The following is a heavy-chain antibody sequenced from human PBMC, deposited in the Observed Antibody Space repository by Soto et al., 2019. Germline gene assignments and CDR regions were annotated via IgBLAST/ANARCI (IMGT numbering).Heavy chain of an antibody. J-gene: IGHJ6*02. CDR3: ARSLTEGYCTITGCYTRPLYGMDV. D-gene: IGHD2-2*02. CDR1: GYTFSGYY. CDR2: INPNSGGT. Sequence: GASVKVSCKASGYTFSGYYIHWLRQAPGQGLEWMGWINPNSGGTNYAQKFQGRVTVTRDTPTSTAYMELSRLTSDDTAVYYCARSLTEGYCTITGCYTRPLYGMDVWRQRTTVTVSS. V-gene: IGHV1-2*02.